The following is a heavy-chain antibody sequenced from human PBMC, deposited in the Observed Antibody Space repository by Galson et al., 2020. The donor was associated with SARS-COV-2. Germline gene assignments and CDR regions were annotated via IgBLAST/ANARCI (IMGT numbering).Heavy chain of an antibody. V-gene: IGHV3-23*01. CDR3: AKGRSGMVRGVISYYYGVDV. CDR1: GFTFRSYA. D-gene: IGHD3-10*01. J-gene: IGHJ6*02. Sequence: GGSLRLSCAGSGFTFRSYAMSWVRQAPGKGLEWVSSTSGRSDTTYYANSVKGRSTISRDSAENTLYLQMNSLRADATAVYYCAKGRSGMVRGVISYYYGVDVWGQGTAVTVAS. CDR2: TSGRSDTT.